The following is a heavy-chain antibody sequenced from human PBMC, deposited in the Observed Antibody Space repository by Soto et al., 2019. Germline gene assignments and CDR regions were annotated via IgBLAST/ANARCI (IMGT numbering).Heavy chain of an antibody. V-gene: IGHV3-30*18. CDR1: GFTFSSYG. J-gene: IGHJ4*02. D-gene: IGHD4-17*01. CDR3: AKDPGYGDYVNYFDY. CDR2: ISYDGSNK. Sequence: QVQLVESGVGVVQPGKSLRLSCAASGFTFSSYGMHWVRQAPGKGLEWVAVISYDGSNKYYADSVKGRFTISRDNSKNTLYLQMNSLRAEDTAVYYCAKDPGYGDYVNYFDYWGQGTLVTVSS.